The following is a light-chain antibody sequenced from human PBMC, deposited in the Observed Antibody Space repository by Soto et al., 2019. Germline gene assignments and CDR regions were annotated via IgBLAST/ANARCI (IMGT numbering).Light chain of an antibody. CDR2: ATS. V-gene: IGKV1-39*01. CDR3: QESYTSPAVS. J-gene: IGKJ4*01. Sequence: IQLTQSPSFLSASVGDRVTITCRASQGVSTYLNWYQLRPGKAPKLLIYATSTLQSGVPSRFSGSGSGTEFTLTISSLQAEDFATYFCQESYTSPAVSFGGGTKVDIK. CDR1: QGVSTY.